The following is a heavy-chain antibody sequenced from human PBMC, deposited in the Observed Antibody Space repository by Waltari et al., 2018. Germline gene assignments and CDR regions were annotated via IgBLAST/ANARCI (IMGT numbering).Heavy chain of an antibody. CDR3: AKLVPYCSSTSCYSSY. V-gene: IGHV3-23*01. CDR1: GFTVSSYA. D-gene: IGHD2-2*02. CDR2: LRGSGGST. Sequence: EVQLLESGGGLVQPGGSLRLSCAASGFTVSSYAMCWVRQAPGTGLEWVPALRGSGGSTYNADSVKVRFTISRDNSKHTLYLQMNSLRAEDTAVYYCAKLVPYCSSTSCYSSYWGQGTLVTVSP. J-gene: IGHJ4*02.